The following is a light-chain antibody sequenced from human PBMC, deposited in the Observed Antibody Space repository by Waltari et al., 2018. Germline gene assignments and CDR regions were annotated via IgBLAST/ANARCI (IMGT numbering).Light chain of an antibody. J-gene: IGLJ2*01. CDR3: CSYAGSSTLDVV. CDR2: EVS. CDR1: SSDIGSHNI. Sequence: QSALTQPASVSGSPGQSITISCTGTSSDIGSHNIVSWYQQHPGKAPKLMMYEVSKRPSGVSKRFSGSKSGNRASLTISGLQAEDEADYYCCSYAGSSTLDVVFGGGTKLTVL. V-gene: IGLV2-23*02.